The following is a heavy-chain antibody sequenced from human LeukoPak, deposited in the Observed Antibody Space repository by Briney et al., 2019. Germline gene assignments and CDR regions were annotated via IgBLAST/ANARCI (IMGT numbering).Heavy chain of an antibody. D-gene: IGHD6-6*01. V-gene: IGHV1-18*01. CDR3: ARGSRYSSSPLGY. J-gene: IGHJ4*02. CDR1: GYTFTSYG. CDR2: ISAYNGNT. Sequence: GASVKVSCNASGYTFTSYGISWVRQAPGQGLEWMGWISAYNGNTNYAQKFQGRVTITADKSTSTAYMELSSLRSEDTAVYYCARGSRYSSSPLGYWGQGTLVTVSS.